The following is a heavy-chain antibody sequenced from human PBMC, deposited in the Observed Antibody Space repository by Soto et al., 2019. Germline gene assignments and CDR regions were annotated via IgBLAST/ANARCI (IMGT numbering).Heavy chain of an antibody. Sequence: ASVKVSCKASGYTFTSYGISWVRQAPGQGLEWMGWISAYNGNTNYAQKLQGRVTMTTDTSTSTAYMELRSLRSDDTAVYYCAREMAPLYCSSTSCYADQFDYWG. CDR3: AREMAPLYCSSTSCYADQFDY. CDR1: GYTFTSYG. CDR2: ISAYNGNT. J-gene: IGHJ4*01. V-gene: IGHV1-18*01. D-gene: IGHD2-2*01.